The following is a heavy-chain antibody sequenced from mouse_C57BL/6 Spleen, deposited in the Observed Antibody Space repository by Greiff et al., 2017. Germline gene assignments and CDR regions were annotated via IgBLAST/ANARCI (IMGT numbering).Heavy chain of an antibody. CDR1: GFTFSDYG. V-gene: IGHV5-15*01. D-gene: IGHD2-4*01. CDR2: ISNLAYSI. CDR3: ASLYDYDNCAMDY. Sequence: DVMLVESGGGLVQPGGSLKLSCAASGFTFSDYGMAWVRQAPRKGPEWVAFISNLAYSIYYADTVTGRFTITRENAKNTLYLEMSSLKSEDTAMYYCASLYDYDNCAMDYWGQGTSVTVSS. J-gene: IGHJ4*01.